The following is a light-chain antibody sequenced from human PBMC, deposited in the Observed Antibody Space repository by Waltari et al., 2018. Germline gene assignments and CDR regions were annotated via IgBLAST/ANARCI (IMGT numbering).Light chain of an antibody. V-gene: IGKV3-15*01. Sequence: EIVMTQSPATLSVPPGKRATLSCRASQSFSDKLAWYQQKPGQAPRLLIYGASKRASGIPDRFSGSGSGTEFTLTISSLQSEDFALYYCQQYNVWPRTFGPGTKVDIK. CDR3: QQYNVWPRT. CDR2: GAS. CDR1: QSFSDK. J-gene: IGKJ3*01.